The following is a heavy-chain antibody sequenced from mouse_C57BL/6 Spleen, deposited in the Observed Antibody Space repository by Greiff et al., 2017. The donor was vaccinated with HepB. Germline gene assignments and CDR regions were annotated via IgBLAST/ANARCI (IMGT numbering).Heavy chain of an antibody. CDR2: INPNNGGT. Sequence: EVKLQESGPELVKPGASVKMSCKASGYTFTDYNMHWVKQSHGKSLEWIGYINPNNGGTSYNQKFQGKATLTVNKSSSTAYMELRSLTSEDSAVYYCARVEFLNYYGSSYYFDYWGQGTTLTVSS. CDR1: GYTFTDYN. D-gene: IGHD1-1*01. V-gene: IGHV1-22*01. J-gene: IGHJ2*01. CDR3: ARVEFLNYYGSSYYFDY.